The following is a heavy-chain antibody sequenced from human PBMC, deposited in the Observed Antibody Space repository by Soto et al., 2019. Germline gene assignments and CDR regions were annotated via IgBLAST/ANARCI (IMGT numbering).Heavy chain of an antibody. CDR1: GFTFTSFA. CDR3: VQDGGDYEVSY. CDR2: ISGSGGST. D-gene: IGHD4-17*01. Sequence: EVQLLESGGGLVQPGGSLRLSCAASGFTFTSFAMTWVRQAPGKGLEWVSAISGSGGSTFYADSVKGRFTISRDNFKNTLYLQMNSLRVEDTAVYYCVQDGGDYEVSYWGQGTLVTVSS. V-gene: IGHV3-23*01. J-gene: IGHJ4*02.